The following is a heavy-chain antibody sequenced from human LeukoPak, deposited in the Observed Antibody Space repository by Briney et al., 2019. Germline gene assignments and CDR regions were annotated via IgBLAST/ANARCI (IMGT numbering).Heavy chain of an antibody. Sequence: ASVKVSCKASGGTFSSYAISWVRQAPGQGLEWMGGIIPIFGTANYAQKFQGRVTITTDESTSTAYMELSSLRSEDTAVYYCASCYDYVWGSYPYWGQGTLVTVSS. D-gene: IGHD3-16*02. CDR3: ASCYDYVWGSYPY. J-gene: IGHJ4*02. V-gene: IGHV1-69*05. CDR1: GGTFSSYA. CDR2: IIPIFGTA.